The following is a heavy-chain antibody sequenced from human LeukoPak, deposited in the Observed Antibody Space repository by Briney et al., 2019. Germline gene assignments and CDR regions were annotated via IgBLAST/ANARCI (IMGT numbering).Heavy chain of an antibody. Sequence: SQTLSLTCTVSGGSISSGDYYWSWIRQPPGKGLEWIGYIYYSGSTYYNPSLKSRVTISVDTCKNQFSLKLSSVTAADTAVYYCARYYYYDSSGYYLNWFDPWGQGTLVTVSS. CDR2: IYYSGST. CDR3: ARYYYYDSSGYYLNWFDP. V-gene: IGHV4-30-4*01. D-gene: IGHD3-22*01. J-gene: IGHJ5*02. CDR1: GGSISSGDYY.